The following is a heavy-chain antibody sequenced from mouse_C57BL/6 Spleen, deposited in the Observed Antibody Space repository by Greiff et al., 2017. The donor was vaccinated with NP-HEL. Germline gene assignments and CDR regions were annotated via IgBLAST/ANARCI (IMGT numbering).Heavy chain of an antibody. CDR2: INPSTGGT. CDR1: GYSFTGYY. Sequence: EVQLQQSGPELVKPGASVKISCKASGYSFTGYYMNWVKQSPEKSLEWIGEINPSTGGTTYNQKFKAKATLTVDKSSSTAYMQLKSLTSEDSAVYYCARNYGYDKGCAMDYWGQGTSVTVSS. V-gene: IGHV1-42*01. CDR3: ARNYGYDKGCAMDY. D-gene: IGHD2-2*01. J-gene: IGHJ4*01.